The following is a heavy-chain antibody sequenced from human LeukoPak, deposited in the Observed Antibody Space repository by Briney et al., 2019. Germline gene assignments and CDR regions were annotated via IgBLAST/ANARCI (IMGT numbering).Heavy chain of an antibody. V-gene: IGHV1-24*01. D-gene: IGHD6-13*01. Sequence: ASVKVSCKVSGYTLTELSMHWVRQAPGKGLEWMGGFDPEDGETIYAQKFQGRVTMTEDTFTDTAYMELSSLRSEDTAVYYCATRYGVAAADFDYWGQGTLVTVSS. CDR1: GYTLTELS. CDR2: FDPEDGET. J-gene: IGHJ4*02. CDR3: ATRYGVAAADFDY.